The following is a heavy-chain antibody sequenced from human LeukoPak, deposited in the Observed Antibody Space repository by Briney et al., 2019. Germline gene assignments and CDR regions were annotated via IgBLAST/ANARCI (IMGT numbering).Heavy chain of an antibody. Sequence: VASVKVSCKVSGYTLTELSMHWVRQAPGKGLEWMGGFDPEDGETIYAQKFQGRVTMTEDTSTDTAYMELSSLRSEDTAVYYCARDGPGSEPNGANYKPVSYNWFDPWGQGTLVTVSS. V-gene: IGHV1-24*01. CDR2: FDPEDGET. D-gene: IGHD4/OR15-4a*01. J-gene: IGHJ5*02. CDR1: GYTLTELS. CDR3: ARDGPGSEPNGANYKPVSYNWFDP.